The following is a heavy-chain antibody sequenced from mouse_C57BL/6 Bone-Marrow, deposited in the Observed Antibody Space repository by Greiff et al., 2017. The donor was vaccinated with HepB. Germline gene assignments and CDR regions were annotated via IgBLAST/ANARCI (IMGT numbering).Heavy chain of an antibody. Sequence: VQLKESGGGLVQPGGSLKLSCAASGFTFSDYYMYWVRQTPEKRLEWVAYISNGGGSTYYPDTVKGRFTISRDNAKNTLYLQMSRLKSEDTAMYYCARHLITAVVDRYFDVWGTGTTVTVSS. CDR1: GFTFSDYY. D-gene: IGHD1-1*01. CDR2: ISNGGGST. CDR3: ARHLITAVVDRYFDV. J-gene: IGHJ1*03. V-gene: IGHV5-12*01.